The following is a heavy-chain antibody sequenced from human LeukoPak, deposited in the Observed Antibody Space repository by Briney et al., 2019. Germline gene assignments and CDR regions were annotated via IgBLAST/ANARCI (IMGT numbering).Heavy chain of an antibody. CDR2: ISGSGGST. CDR3: AKQVRYSSSWYYFDY. V-gene: IGHV3-23*01. D-gene: IGHD6-13*01. CDR1: GFTFSSYA. Sequence: GGSLRLSCAASGFTFSSYAMSWVRQAPGKGLEWVSAISGSGGSTYYADSVKGRFTISRDNSKNTLYLQMNSLRAEDTAVYYCAKQVRYSSSWYYFDYWGQGTLVTVSS. J-gene: IGHJ4*02.